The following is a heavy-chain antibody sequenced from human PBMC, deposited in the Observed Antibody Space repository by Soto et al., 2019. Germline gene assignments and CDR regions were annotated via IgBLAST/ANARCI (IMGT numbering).Heavy chain of an antibody. CDR2: ISGSNNNI. V-gene: IGHV3-48*03. J-gene: IGHJ4*02. Sequence: GGSLRLSCAVSGFNLRNYEMNWVRQVPGKGLEWISKISGSNNNIYYADSVQGRFTISRDDANNVLFLQMNSLRAEDTATYHCATEELCGADCYFFKHWGQGTLVTVSS. CDR3: ATEELCGADCYFFKH. CDR1: GFNLRNYE. D-gene: IGHD2-21*02.